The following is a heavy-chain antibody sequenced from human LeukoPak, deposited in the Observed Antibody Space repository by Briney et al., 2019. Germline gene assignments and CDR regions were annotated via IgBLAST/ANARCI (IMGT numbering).Heavy chain of an antibody. D-gene: IGHD5-24*01. Sequence: GSLRLSCAASGFTFSSYGMHWVRQAPGKGLEWVSSISSSSSYIYYADSVKGRFTISRDNAKNSLYLQMNSLRAEDTAVYYCAREMRDGYNFDAFDIWGQGTMVTVSS. CDR3: AREMRDGYNFDAFDI. CDR1: GFTFSSYG. V-gene: IGHV3-21*01. J-gene: IGHJ3*02. CDR2: ISSSSSYI.